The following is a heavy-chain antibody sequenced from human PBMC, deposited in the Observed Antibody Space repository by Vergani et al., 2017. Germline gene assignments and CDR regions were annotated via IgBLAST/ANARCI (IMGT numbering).Heavy chain of an antibody. D-gene: IGHD2-2*02. V-gene: IGHV3-30-3*01. CDR3: VRDRGLCAGGRCYTEAWDY. CDR1: GYALNRHA. CDR2: ISFDGTNE. Sequence: QVQLVESGGGVVQPGTSLRLSCVVSGYALNRHAMYWVCQAPGKGLEWVVGISFDGTNEYYPDLVKGRFTISRDIAKNTLYLQVRSLRLEDTGVYHCVRDRGLCAGGRCYTEAWDYWGQGTLVTVSS. J-gene: IGHJ4*02.